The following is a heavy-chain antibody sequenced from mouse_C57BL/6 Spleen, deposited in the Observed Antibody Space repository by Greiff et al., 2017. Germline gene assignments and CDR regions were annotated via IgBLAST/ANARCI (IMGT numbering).Heavy chain of an antibody. Sequence: VQLVESGAELVKPGASVKISCKASGYAFSSYWMNWVKQRPGKGLEWIGQIYPGDGDTNYNGKFKGKATLTADKSSSTAYMQLSSLTSEDSAVYFCARRGDIYFDYWGQGTTLTVSS. V-gene: IGHV1-80*01. J-gene: IGHJ2*01. CDR3: ARRGDIYFDY. D-gene: IGHD1-3*01. CDR2: IYPGDGDT. CDR1: GYAFSSYW.